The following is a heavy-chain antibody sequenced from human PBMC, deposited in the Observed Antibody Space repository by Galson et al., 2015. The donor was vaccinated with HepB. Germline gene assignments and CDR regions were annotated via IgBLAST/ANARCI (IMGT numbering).Heavy chain of an antibody. Sequence: APGKGLEWVAVISYDGSNKYYADSVKGRFTISRDNSKNTLYLQMNSLRAEDTAVYYCARDLHSGSYGHGMDVWGQGTTVTVSS. CDR2: ISYDGSNK. J-gene: IGHJ6*02. V-gene: IGHV3-30*04. D-gene: IGHD1-26*01. CDR3: ARDLHSGSYGHGMDV.